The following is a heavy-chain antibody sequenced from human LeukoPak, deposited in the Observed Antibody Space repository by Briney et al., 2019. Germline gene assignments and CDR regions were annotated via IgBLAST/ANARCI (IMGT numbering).Heavy chain of an antibody. CDR2: INAGNGNT. D-gene: IGHD3-22*01. CDR3: ARDLIYYYDSSGYYYDRGGDY. Sequence: GASVKVSCKASGYTFTSYAMHWVRQAPGQRLEWMGWINAGNGNTKYSQKFQGRVTITRDTSASTAYMELSSLRSEDTAVYYCARDLIYYYDSSGYYYDRGGDYWGQGTLVTVSS. V-gene: IGHV1-3*01. J-gene: IGHJ4*02. CDR1: GYTFTSYA.